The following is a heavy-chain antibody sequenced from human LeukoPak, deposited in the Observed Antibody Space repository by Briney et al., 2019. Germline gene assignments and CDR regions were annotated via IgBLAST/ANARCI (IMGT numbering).Heavy chain of an antibody. Sequence: GGSLRLSCAASGFTFDDYGMSWVRQAPGKGLEWVSGINWNGGRTGYADSVKGRFTISRDNAKNSLYLQMNSLRAEDTALYYCARDLEHYYGSLGYYYYGMDVWGQGTTVTVSS. V-gene: IGHV3-20*04. D-gene: IGHD3-10*01. CDR1: GFTFDDYG. J-gene: IGHJ6*02. CDR3: ARDLEHYYGSLGYYYYGMDV. CDR2: INWNGGRT.